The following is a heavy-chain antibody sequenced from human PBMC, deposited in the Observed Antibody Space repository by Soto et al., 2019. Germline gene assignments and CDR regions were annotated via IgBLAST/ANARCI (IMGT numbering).Heavy chain of an antibody. CDR1: GYTFTGYY. V-gene: IGHV1-2*02. Sequence: ASVKVSCKASGYTFTGYYMHWVRQAPGQGLEWMGWINPNSGGTNYAQKFQGRVTMTRDTSISTAYMELGRLRSDGTAVYYCARSTYITGTTWANFDYWGQGTLVTVSS. J-gene: IGHJ4*02. CDR3: ARSTYITGTTWANFDY. CDR2: INPNSGGT. D-gene: IGHD1-7*01.